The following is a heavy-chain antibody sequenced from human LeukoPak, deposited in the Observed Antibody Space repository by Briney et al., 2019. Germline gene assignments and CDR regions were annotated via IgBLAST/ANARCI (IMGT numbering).Heavy chain of an antibody. V-gene: IGHV4-34*01. J-gene: IGHJ6*03. CDR2: INHSGST. CDR1: GGSFGGYY. CDR3: AREYYRGYYYMDV. D-gene: IGHD3-10*01. Sequence: PSETLSLTCAVYGGSFGGYYWSWIRQPPGKGLEWIGEINHSGSTNYNPSLKSRVTISVDTSKNQFSLKLSSVTAADTAVYYCAREYYRGYYYMDVWGKGTTVTVSS.